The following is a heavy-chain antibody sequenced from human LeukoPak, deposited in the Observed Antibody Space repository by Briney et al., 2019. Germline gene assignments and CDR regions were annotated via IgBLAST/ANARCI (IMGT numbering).Heavy chain of an antibody. J-gene: IGHJ6*02. CDR2: IYTSGST. CDR1: GGSISSGSYY. Sequence: PSQTLSLTCTVSGGSISSGSYYWSWIRQPAGKGLEWIGRIYTSGSTNYNPSLKSRVTISVDTSKNQFALKLNSVTAADTAVYYCARQGHKLTLVDYYGMDVWGQGTTVTVSS. V-gene: IGHV4-61*02. CDR3: ARQGHKLTLVDYYGMDV. D-gene: IGHD1-26*01.